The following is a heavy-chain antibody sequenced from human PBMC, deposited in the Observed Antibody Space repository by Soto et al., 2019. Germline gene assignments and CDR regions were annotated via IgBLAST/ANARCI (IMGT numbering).Heavy chain of an antibody. V-gene: IGHV3-15*07. J-gene: IGHJ6*02. CDR2: IKTKGEGGPT. D-gene: IGHD2-15*01. CDR3: TTGSVEGV. CDR1: GLHISNAW. Sequence: EVQLVESGGGPIQPGGSLRLSCAASGLHISNAWMNWVRQAPGKGLEWVGRIKTKGEGGPTDHPAAVKGRFIVSRDDSQNTLHLQMNSLKIEDTAVYYCTTGSVEGVWGQGTAVIVSS.